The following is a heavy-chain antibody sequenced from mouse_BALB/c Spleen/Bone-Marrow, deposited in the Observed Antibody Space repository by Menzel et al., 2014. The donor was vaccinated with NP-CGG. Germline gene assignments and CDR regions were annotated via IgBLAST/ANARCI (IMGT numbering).Heavy chain of an antibody. CDR3: ASYYYGSSRFAY. CDR2: IDPANGNT. V-gene: IGHV14-3*02. J-gene: IGHJ3*01. CDR1: GFNIKDTY. Sequence: EVKLMESGAELVKPGASVKLSCTASGFNIKDTYMHWVKQRPEQGLEWIGRIDPANGNTKYDPKFQGKATITADTSSNTAYLQLSSLTSEDTAVYYCASYYYGSSRFAYWGQGDSGHCLC. D-gene: IGHD1-1*01.